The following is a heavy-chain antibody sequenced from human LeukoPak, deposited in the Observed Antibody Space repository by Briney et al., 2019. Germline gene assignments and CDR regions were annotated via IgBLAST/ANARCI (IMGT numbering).Heavy chain of an antibody. J-gene: IGHJ6*03. D-gene: IGHD6-19*01. CDR2: IIPIFGTA. CDR3: ARVSRAVAGTGYYYYMDV. CDR1: GGTFSSYA. V-gene: IGHV1-69*05. Sequence: SVKVSCKASGGTFSSYAISWVRQAPGQGLEWMGGIIPIFGTANYAQKFQGRVTITTDESTSTAYMELSSLRSEDTAVYYCARVSRAVAGTGYYYYMDVWGKGTTVTVSS.